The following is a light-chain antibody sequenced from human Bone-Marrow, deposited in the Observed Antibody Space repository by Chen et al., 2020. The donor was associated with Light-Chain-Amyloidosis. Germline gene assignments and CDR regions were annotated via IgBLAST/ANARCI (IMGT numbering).Light chain of an antibody. V-gene: IGLV3-25*03. Sequence: SYELTQPPQVSVPPGQTARIPCSGDDLPTKYAYWYQQKPGPAPVLVIHRDTERPSGISERFSGSSSGTTATLTISGVQAEGEADYHCQSADSSGTYEVIFGRGTKLTVL. CDR3: QSADSSGTYEVI. CDR2: RDT. CDR1: DLPTKY. J-gene: IGLJ2*01.